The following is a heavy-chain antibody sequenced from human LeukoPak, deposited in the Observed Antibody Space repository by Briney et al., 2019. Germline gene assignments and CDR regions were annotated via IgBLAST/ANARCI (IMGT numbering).Heavy chain of an antibody. CDR2: LNPNSGDT. V-gene: IGHV1-2*02. Sequence: GASVKVSCKASGYTFTDYYMHWVRQAPGQGLEWMGWLNPNSGDTNYAQKFQGRVSMTRDTSISTAYMDLSDLRSDDKAVYYCARGRDIEMTTMSGGSDYWGQGTLVTVSS. D-gene: IGHD5-24*01. CDR1: GYTFTDYY. J-gene: IGHJ4*02. CDR3: ARGRDIEMTTMSGGSDY.